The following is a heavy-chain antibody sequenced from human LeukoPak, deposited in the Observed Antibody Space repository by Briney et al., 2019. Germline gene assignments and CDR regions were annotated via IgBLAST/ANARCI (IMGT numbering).Heavy chain of an antibody. CDR1: GFTVSSNY. Sequence: EGSLRLSCAACGFTVSSNYMSWVRQAPGRGLEWVSVIYSGGITYYADSVKGRFTISRNNSKNTLYLQMNSLKAEDTAVYYCARRTSSSFSLDYWGQGTLVTVSS. J-gene: IGHJ4*02. CDR2: IYSGGIT. D-gene: IGHD6-13*01. CDR3: ARRTSSSFSLDY. V-gene: IGHV3-53*01.